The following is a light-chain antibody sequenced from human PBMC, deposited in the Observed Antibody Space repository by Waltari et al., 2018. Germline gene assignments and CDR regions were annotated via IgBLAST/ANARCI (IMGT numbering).Light chain of an antibody. V-gene: IGLV1-44*01. J-gene: IGLJ1*01. Sequence: QSVLTQPPSVSGTPGQRVTISCSGRSSNIGSNTVNWYQQLPGTAPKLLIYSNNQRPSGVPDRISGSRSGTSASLAVSGLQSEDEADYYCAVWDGSLNAYVFGAGTKVTVL. CDR3: AVWDGSLNAYV. CDR2: SNN. CDR1: SSNIGSNT.